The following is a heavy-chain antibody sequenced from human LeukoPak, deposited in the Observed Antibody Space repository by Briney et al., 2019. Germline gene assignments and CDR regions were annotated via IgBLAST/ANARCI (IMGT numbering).Heavy chain of an antibody. D-gene: IGHD1-20*01. V-gene: IGHV3-30*01. CDR2: ISYDGSNK. J-gene: IGHJ4*02. Sequence: GRSLRLSCAASGLTFSSYAMHWVRQAPGKGLEWVAVISYDGSNKYYADSVKGRFTISRDNSKNTLYLQMNSLRAEDTAVYYCARELLTGTVDYWGQGTLVTVSS. CDR1: GLTFSSYA. CDR3: ARELLTGTVDY.